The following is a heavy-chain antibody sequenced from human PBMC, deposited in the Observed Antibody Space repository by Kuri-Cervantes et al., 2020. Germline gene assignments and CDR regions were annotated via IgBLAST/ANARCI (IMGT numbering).Heavy chain of an antibody. V-gene: IGHV4-30-2*01. J-gene: IGHJ6*02. CDR2: IYHSGST. CDR3: AREIFGGTSGVRYYYYGMDV. Sequence: LRLSCAVSGGSISSGGYSWSWIRQPPGKGLEWIGYIYHSGSTYYNPSLKSRVTISVDTSKNQFSLKLSSVTAADTAVYYCAREIFGGTSGVRYYYYGMDVWGQGTTVTVSS. CDR1: GGSISSGGYS. D-gene: IGHD3-3*01.